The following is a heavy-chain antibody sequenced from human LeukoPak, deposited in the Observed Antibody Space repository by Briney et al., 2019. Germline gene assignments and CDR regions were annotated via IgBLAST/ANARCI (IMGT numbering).Heavy chain of an antibody. V-gene: IGHV3-30*18. CDR2: ISYDGNNE. Sequence: GRSLRLSCAASGFTFTSYGMHWVRQAPGKGLEWVAVISYDGNNEYYADSVKGRFTISRDNSKNTLYLQMNSLRTEDTAVYCCAKDSLVYCSSTSCHKGYFDYWGQGTLVTVSA. CDR3: AKDSLVYCSSTSCHKGYFDY. J-gene: IGHJ4*02. D-gene: IGHD2-2*01. CDR1: GFTFTSYG.